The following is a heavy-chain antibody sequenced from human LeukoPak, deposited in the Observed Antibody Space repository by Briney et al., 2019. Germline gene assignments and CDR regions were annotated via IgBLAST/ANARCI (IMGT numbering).Heavy chain of an antibody. J-gene: IGHJ4*02. CDR3: ARAYGPGHFDY. D-gene: IGHD3-10*01. V-gene: IGHV4-30-4*01. CDR2: IHYSGST. Sequence: PSETLSLTCTVSGGSISSGDYYWSWIRQPPGKGLEWIGYIHYSGSTYYNPSLKSRVTISVDTSKNQFSLKLSSVTAADTAVYYCARAYGPGHFDYWGQGTLVTVSS. CDR1: GGSISSGDYY.